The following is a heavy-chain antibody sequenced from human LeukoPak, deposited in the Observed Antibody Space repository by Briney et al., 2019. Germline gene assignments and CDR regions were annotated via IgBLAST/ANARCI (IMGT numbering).Heavy chain of an antibody. CDR3: ARGGIPHQFLSSFDY. CDR1: VYTFTNYG. CDR2: ISADNGNT. Sequence: ASVKVSFKCSVYTFTNYGISWLRQAPGQGLEWIGWISADNGNTKYAQKFQGRVTMTTDTSTSTAYMELRSLRSDDTAVYYCARGGIPHQFLSSFDYWGQGILVTVSS. D-gene: IGHD2-21*01. V-gene: IGHV1-18*01. J-gene: IGHJ4*02.